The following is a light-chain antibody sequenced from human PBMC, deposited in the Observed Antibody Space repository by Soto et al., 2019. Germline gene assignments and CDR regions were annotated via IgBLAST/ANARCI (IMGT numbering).Light chain of an antibody. V-gene: IGLV4-60*02. CDR3: ETWDSNSWV. CDR2: LETSGSY. Sequence: QPVLAQSSSASASLGSSVKLTCTLSSGHSSYIIAWHQQQPEKAPRYLINLETSGSYNKGSGVPDRFSGSSSGADRYLTISNLQFEDEADYYCETWDSNSWVFGGGTKLTVL. J-gene: IGLJ3*02. CDR1: SGHSSYI.